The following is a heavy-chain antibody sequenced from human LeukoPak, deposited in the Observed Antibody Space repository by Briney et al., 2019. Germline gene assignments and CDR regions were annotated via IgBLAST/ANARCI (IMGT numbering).Heavy chain of an antibody. V-gene: IGHV3-21*01. CDR1: GFTFSSYS. Sequence: GGSLRLSCAASGFTFSSYSMNWVRQAPGKGLEWVSSISSRSYIYYADSVKGRFTISRDNAKNSLYLQMNSLRAEDTAVYYCARDSGRSGYPDYWGQGTLVTVSS. CDR2: ISSRSYI. D-gene: IGHD5-18*01. CDR3: ARDSGRSGYPDY. J-gene: IGHJ4*02.